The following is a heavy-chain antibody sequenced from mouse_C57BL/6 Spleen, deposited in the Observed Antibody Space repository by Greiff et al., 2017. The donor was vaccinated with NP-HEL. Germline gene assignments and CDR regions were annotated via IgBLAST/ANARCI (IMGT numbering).Heavy chain of an antibody. CDR1: GFTFSDYG. CDR3: ARPRGYDRAWFAY. V-gene: IGHV5-17*01. J-gene: IGHJ3*01. CDR2: ISSGSSTI. D-gene: IGHD2-2*01. Sequence: EVMLVESGGGLVKPGGSLKLSCAASGFTFSDYGMHWVRQAPEKGLEWVAYISSGSSTIYYADTVKGRFTISRDNAKNTLFLQMTSLRSEDTAMYCCARPRGYDRAWFAYWGQGTLVTVSA.